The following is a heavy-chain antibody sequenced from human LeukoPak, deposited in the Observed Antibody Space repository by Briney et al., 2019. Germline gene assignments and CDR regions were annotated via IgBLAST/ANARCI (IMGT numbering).Heavy chain of an antibody. CDR2: IRHDGRYQ. Sequence: QPGGSLLLSCAAFGFTFSGYGMHWVRQPPGKGREGVAFIRHDGRYQHYADSVKGRFTVSRDNSKDMVYLQMNSLRTEDTAVYYCAKNRDSSDYPRDFDLWGQGTLVTVSS. J-gene: IGHJ4*02. CDR3: AKNRDSSDYPRDFDL. D-gene: IGHD3-22*01. V-gene: IGHV3-30*02. CDR1: GFTFSGYG.